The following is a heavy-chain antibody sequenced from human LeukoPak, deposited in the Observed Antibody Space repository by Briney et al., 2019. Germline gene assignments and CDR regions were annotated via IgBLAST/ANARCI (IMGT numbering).Heavy chain of an antibody. CDR1: GFTFSDHY. CDR3: ARDTTPYDFWSGLPYYFDY. CDR2: ISSSGSTI. V-gene: IGHV3-11*01. Sequence: GSLRLSCAASGFTFSDHYMSWIRQAPGKGLEWVSYISSSGSTIYYADSVKGRFTISRDNAKNSLYLQMNSLRAEDTAVYYCARDTTPYDFWSGLPYYFDYWGQGTLVTVSS. J-gene: IGHJ4*02. D-gene: IGHD3-3*01.